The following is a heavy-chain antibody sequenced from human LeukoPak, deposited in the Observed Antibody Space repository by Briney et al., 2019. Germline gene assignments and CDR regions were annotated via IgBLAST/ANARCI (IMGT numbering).Heavy chain of an antibody. CDR3: ARHISGAATFD. CDR1: GGSMSNYY. CDR2: IYYTGST. J-gene: IGHJ4*02. Sequence: PSETLSLTCTVSGGSMSNYYGSWIRQPPGKGLEWIAYIYYTGSTYYNPSLKSRVTMSVDTSKNQFSLRLSSVTAADTALYYSARHISGAATFDWGQGTLVTVSS. V-gene: IGHV4-59*08. D-gene: IGHD3-3*02.